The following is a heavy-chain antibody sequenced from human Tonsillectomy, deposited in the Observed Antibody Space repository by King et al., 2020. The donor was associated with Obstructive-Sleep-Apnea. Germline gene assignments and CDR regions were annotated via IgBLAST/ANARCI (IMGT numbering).Heavy chain of an antibody. Sequence: VQLVESGGGLVQPGGSLRLSCAASGFTFSSYAMSWVRQAPGKGLEWVSAISGSGGSTYYADSVKGRFTISRDNSKNTLYLQMNSLRAEDTAVYYCAKTGYSSGWYEDDFYFDYWGQGTLVTVSS. D-gene: IGHD6-19*01. CDR3: AKTGYSSGWYEDDFYFDY. J-gene: IGHJ4*02. CDR2: ISGSGGST. CDR1: GFTFSSYA. V-gene: IGHV3-23*04.